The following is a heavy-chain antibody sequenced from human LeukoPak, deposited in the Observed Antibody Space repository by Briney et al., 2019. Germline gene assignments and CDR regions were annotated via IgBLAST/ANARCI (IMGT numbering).Heavy chain of an antibody. J-gene: IGHJ3*02. D-gene: IGHD3-9*01. V-gene: IGHV4-59*01. Sequence: SETLSLTCTVSGGSISSYYWSCIRQPPGKGLEWIGYIYYSGSTNYNPSLKSRVIISVDTSKNQFSLKLSSATAADTAVYYCARGAHRSVLRYFDSFGAFDIWGQGTMVTVSS. CDR3: ARGAHRSVLRYFDSFGAFDI. CDR1: GGSISSYY. CDR2: IYYSGST.